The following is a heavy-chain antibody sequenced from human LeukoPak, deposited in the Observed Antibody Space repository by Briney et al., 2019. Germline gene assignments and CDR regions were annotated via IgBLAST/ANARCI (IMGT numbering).Heavy chain of an antibody. V-gene: IGHV1-2*02. Sequence: ASVKVSCKASGYTFTGYYMHWVRQAPGQGLEWMGWINPNSGGTNYAQKFQGRVTMTRDTSISTAYMELSRLRSDDTAVYYCARGPLSGWYGHEFIGLDYWGQGTLVTVSS. D-gene: IGHD6-19*01. CDR3: ARGPLSGWYGHEFIGLDY. CDR2: INPNSGGT. J-gene: IGHJ4*02. CDR1: GYTFTGYY.